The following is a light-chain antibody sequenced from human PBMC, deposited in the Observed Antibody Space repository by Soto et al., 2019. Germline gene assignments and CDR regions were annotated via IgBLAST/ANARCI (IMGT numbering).Light chain of an antibody. Sequence: DIQMTQSPSSLSASVGDRVTITCRASQNIRNYLNWYQQRPGKTPNLLVYAASNLRSGVPSRFSGSGSGTDFTLTISSLQAEDVAIYYCHQYYDMPYTFGQGTKLEI. V-gene: IGKV1-39*01. J-gene: IGKJ2*01. CDR2: AAS. CDR3: HQYYDMPYT. CDR1: QNIRNY.